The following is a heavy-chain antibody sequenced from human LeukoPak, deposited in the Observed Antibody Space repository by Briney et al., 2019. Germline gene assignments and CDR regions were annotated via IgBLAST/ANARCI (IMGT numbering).Heavy chain of an antibody. Sequence: ASVKVSCKASGYTFTSCGISWVRQAPGQGLEWMGWISAYNGNTNYAQKLQGRVTMTTDTSTSTAYMELRSLRSDDTAVYYCARVGGLAARQYYYYYMDVWGKGTTVTVSS. D-gene: IGHD6-6*01. CDR3: ARVGGLAARQYYYYYMDV. V-gene: IGHV1-18*01. CDR1: GYTFTSCG. J-gene: IGHJ6*03. CDR2: ISAYNGNT.